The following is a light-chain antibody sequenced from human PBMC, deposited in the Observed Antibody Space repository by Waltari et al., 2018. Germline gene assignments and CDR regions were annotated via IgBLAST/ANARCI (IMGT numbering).Light chain of an antibody. V-gene: IGKV3-11*01. CDR1: QSIRNY. CDR2: DAS. J-gene: IGKJ4*01. CDR3: QQRSNWLT. Sequence: EIVLTQSPATLSLSPGERATLSCRTSQSIRNYLAWYQQKPGQAPRLLIYDASNRATGIPARFSGSGSGTDFTLTITSLEPEDVAVYYCQQRSNWLTFGGGTKVEIK.